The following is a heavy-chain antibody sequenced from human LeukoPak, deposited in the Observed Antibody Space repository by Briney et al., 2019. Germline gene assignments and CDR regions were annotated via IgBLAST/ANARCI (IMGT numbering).Heavy chain of an antibody. D-gene: IGHD3-22*01. V-gene: IGHV3-23*01. CDR3: ARDYHDSSGYYTLGDY. Sequence: GGSLRLSCTASGFTISNYAMSWVRQAPGKGLEWISAISGGGGSTYYADSVKGRFTISRDNSKNTLYLQMNSLRAEDTAVYYCARDYHDSSGYYTLGDYWGQGTLVTVSS. CDR2: ISGGGGST. CDR1: GFTISNYA. J-gene: IGHJ4*02.